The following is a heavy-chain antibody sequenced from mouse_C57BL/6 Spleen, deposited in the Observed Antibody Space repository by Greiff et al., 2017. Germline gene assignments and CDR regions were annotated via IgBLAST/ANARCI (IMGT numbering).Heavy chain of an antibody. CDR2: ISSGSSTI. Sequence: EVKLMESGGGLVKPGGSLKLSCAASGFTFSDYGMHWVRQAPEKGLEWVAYISSGSSTIYYADTVKGRFTSSRDNAKNTLFLQMTSLRSEDTAMYYCARGGLRRGFDHWCQGTTLTVSS. J-gene: IGHJ2*01. D-gene: IGHD2-4*01. CDR1: GFTFSDYG. V-gene: IGHV5-17*01. CDR3: ARGGLRRGFDH.